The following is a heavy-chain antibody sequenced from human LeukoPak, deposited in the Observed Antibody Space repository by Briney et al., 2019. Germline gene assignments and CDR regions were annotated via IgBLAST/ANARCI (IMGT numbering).Heavy chain of an antibody. CDR2: IYYSGST. Sequence: SETLSLTCTVSGGSISSYYWSWIRQPPGKGLEWIGYIYYSGSTNYNPSLKSRVTISVDTSKNQFSLKLSSVTAADTAVYYCARHEYWNYKGYYFDHWGQGTLVTVSS. CDR3: ARHEYWNYKGYYFDH. J-gene: IGHJ4*02. D-gene: IGHD1-7*01. V-gene: IGHV4-59*08. CDR1: GGSISSYY.